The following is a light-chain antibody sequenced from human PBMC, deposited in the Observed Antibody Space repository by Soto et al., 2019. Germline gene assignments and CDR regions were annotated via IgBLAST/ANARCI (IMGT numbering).Light chain of an antibody. CDR3: AAWDDSLNAL. J-gene: IGLJ1*01. CDR2: IND. CDR1: SSNIGDNP. V-gene: IGLV1-44*01. Sequence: QSVLTQPPSASETPGQRITISCSGSSSNIGDNPVNWYQQLPGAAPKLLIYINDQRPSGVPDRFSGSKSGTSASLAISGLQPEDEADYYCAAWDDSLNALFGTGTKVNVL.